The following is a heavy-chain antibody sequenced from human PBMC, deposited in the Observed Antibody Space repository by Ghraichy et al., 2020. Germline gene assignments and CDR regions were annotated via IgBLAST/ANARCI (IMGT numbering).Heavy chain of an antibody. Sequence: GGSLRLSCAASGFTFSSYWMSWVRQAPGKGLEWVANIKQDGSEKYYVDSVKGRFTISRDNAKNSLYLQMNSLRAEDTAVYYCARDGLSNDIVVVPAAMPANDAFDIWGQGTMVTVSS. D-gene: IGHD2-2*01. V-gene: IGHV3-7*01. CDR3: ARDGLSNDIVVVPAAMPANDAFDI. CDR1: GFTFSSYW. J-gene: IGHJ3*02. CDR2: IKQDGSEK.